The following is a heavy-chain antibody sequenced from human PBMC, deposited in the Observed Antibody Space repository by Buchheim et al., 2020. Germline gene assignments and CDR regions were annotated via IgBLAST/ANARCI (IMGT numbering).Heavy chain of an antibody. CDR2: IIPIFGTA. V-gene: IGHV1-69*01. J-gene: IGHJ6*02. CDR1: GGTFSSYA. D-gene: IGHD4-23*01. Sequence: QVQLVQSGAEVKKPGSSAKVSCKASGGTFSSYAISWVRQAPGQGLEWMGGIIPIFGTANYAQKFQGRVTITADESTSTAYMELSSLRSEDTAVYYCARDLNSPSPYYYYYGMDVWGQGTT. CDR3: ARDLNSPSPYYYYYGMDV.